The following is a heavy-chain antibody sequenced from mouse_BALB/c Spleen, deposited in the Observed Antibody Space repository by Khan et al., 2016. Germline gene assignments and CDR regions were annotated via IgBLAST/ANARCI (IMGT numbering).Heavy chain of an antibody. CDR3: AREEYAWCGY. J-gene: IGHJ3*01. Sequence: VRLQQSGPALVKPGASVRISCKSSGYSFTGYYMHWVKQSHGKSLEWIGRVNPDNGGTPYNQKFKDKAIITLATSSITAYMEFRRLTSADSAVSYGAREEYAWCGYWGEGTLVNVSA. D-gene: IGHD2-14*01. CDR1: GYSFTGYY. V-gene: IGHV1-18*01. CDR2: VNPDNGGT.